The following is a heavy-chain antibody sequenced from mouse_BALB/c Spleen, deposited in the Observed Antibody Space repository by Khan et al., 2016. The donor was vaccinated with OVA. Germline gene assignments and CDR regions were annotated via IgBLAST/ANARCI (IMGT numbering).Heavy chain of an antibody. V-gene: IGHV1S29*02. J-gene: IGHJ3*01. CDR2: FYLHNGDT. CDR3: VRSGSGSFAY. CDR1: GYTFTDYI. D-gene: IGHD1-2*01. Sequence: VQLQQSGPELVKPGASVKISRRASGYTFTDYIMDWLKQSHGKSLEWIGYFYLHNGDTGYNQKFKTKVTLTADTSSSRASMELRSWPSEASSVYYCVRSGSGSFAYWGQGTLVTVSA.